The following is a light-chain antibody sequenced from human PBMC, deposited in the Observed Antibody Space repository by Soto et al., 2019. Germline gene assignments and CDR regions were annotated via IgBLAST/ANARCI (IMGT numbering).Light chain of an antibody. CDR1: QSVSSSY. V-gene: IGKV3-20*01. CDR2: VAS. CDR3: QQCGSTPPYT. J-gene: IGKJ2*01. Sequence: EIVLTQSPGTLSLSPGERATLSCRASQSVSSSYLAWYQQKPGQAPRLLIYVASSRATGIPDRFSGSGSGTDFTLTISRLEPEDSAIYYCQQCGSTPPYTFGQGTKLEIK.